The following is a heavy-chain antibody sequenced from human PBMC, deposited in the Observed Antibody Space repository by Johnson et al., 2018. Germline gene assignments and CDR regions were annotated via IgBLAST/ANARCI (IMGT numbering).Heavy chain of an antibody. V-gene: IGHV3-30*18. CDR1: GFSFHTYG. CDR2: ISSDGSYK. Sequence: QVQLVQSGGGVVQPGRSLRLSCAASGFSFHTYGMHWVRQAPGKGLEWVAVISSDGSYKYYGDSVKGRFTISGDNSKKTVYLQINRLRADDTALYYCAKDRYTYGYYYFMDVWGKGTTVTVSS. CDR3: AKDRYTYGYYYFMDV. J-gene: IGHJ6*03. D-gene: IGHD5-18*01.